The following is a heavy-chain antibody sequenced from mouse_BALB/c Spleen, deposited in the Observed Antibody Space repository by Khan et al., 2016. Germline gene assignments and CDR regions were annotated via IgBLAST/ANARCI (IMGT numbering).Heavy chain of an antibody. CDR1: GYTFTSYW. CDR2: IAPGSDNT. J-gene: IGHJ2*01. Sequence: DLVKPGASVKLSCKASGYTFTSYWINWIKQRPGQGLEWIGRIAPGSDNTYYNEMFKGKATLTVDTSSSTAYIQLSSLSSEDSTVYFVATDGNYFDYWGAGTTLTVSS. V-gene: IGHV1S41*01. D-gene: IGHD2-1*01. CDR3: ATDGNYFDY.